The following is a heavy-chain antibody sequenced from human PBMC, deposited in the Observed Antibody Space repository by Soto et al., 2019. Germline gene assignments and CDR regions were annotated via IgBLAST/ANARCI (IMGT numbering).Heavy chain of an antibody. CDR1: GFIFTRYS. CDR2: ISSTTNYI. Sequence: GGSLRLSCAASGFIFTRYSMNWVRQAPGKGLEWVSSISSTTNYIYYGDSMKGRFTISRDNAKNSLYLEMNSLRAEDTAVYYCARESEDLTSNFDYWGQETLVTVSS. J-gene: IGHJ4*02. CDR3: ARESEDLTSNFDY. V-gene: IGHV3-21*06.